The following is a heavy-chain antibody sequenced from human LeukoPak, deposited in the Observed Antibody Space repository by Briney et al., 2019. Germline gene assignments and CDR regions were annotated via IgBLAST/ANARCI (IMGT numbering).Heavy chain of an antibody. CDR1: GGSISSSNW. CDR2: IYHSGST. J-gene: IGHJ3*02. V-gene: IGHV4-4*02. D-gene: IGHD3-22*01. CDR3: ARAFEFYDSSGYYYVPHAFDI. Sequence: PSATLSLTCAVSGGSISSSNWWSWVRQPPGKGREWIGEIYHSGSTNYNPSLKSRVTISVDKSKNQFSLKLSSVTAADTAVYYCARAFEFYDSSGYYYVPHAFDIWGQGTMVTVSS.